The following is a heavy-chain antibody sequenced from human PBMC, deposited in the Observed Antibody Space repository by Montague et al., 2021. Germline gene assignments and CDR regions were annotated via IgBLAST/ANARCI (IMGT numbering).Heavy chain of an antibody. CDR2: VCHIRSS. D-gene: IGHD3-10*01. J-gene: IGHJ4*02. CDR1: GCSHSEYF. CDR3: ASDRGPFDY. V-gene: IGHV4-34*01. Sequence: SETLSLTCGVYGCSHSEYFLTRIRSSPEKGLEWTAQVCHIRSSNHNPSLKSRVTMSVDKSKNQFSLKLRSVTAAGTAIYNCASDRGPFDYWGQGTVVTVSS.